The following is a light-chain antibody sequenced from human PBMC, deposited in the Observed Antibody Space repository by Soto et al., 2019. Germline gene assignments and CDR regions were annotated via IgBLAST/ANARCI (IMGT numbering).Light chain of an antibody. CDR3: CSYAGSSTFRVV. CDR2: EGS. Sequence: QSALTQPASVSGSPGQSITISCTGTSSDVGSYNLVSWYQQHPGKAPKLMIYEGSKRPSGVSNRFSGSKSGNTASLKISGLQAEDEADYYCCSYAGSSTFRVVFGGGTKLTVL. V-gene: IGLV2-23*03. CDR1: SSDVGSYNL. J-gene: IGLJ2*01.